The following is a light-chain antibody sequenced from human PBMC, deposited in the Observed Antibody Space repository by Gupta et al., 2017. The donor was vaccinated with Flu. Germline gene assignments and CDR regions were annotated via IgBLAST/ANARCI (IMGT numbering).Light chain of an antibody. V-gene: IGLV2-23*01. CDR1: SSDVGSYNL. CDR2: GDN. Sequence: QSALTQPASVSGSPGQSITISCTGTSSDVGSYNLVSWYQQHPGEAPKLIIYGDNKGPSGVSNRFSGSKSGNTASLTISGLQAEDEADYYCCSYAGSGTYVFGTGSKVTVL. J-gene: IGLJ1*01. CDR3: CSYAGSGTYV.